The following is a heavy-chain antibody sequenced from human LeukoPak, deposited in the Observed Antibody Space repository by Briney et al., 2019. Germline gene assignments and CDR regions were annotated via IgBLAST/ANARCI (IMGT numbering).Heavy chain of an antibody. V-gene: IGHV3-48*03. CDR3: ARVDSSSLLFSDAFVF. CDR1: GFTFSSYA. CDR2: TTISSTTI. J-gene: IGHJ3*01. D-gene: IGHD6-13*01. Sequence: GGSLRLSCAASGFTFSSYAMNWSCQAPGQGLEWVSYTTISSTTIYYADSVKGRFTISRDNSKNTLSLHLSSLRVEDTAFYYCARVDSSSLLFSDAFVFWGERTMVTVSS.